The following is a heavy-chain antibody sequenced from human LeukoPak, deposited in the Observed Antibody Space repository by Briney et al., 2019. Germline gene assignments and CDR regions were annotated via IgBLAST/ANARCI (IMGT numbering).Heavy chain of an antibody. CDR1: GGSISSSSYY. V-gene: IGHV4-39*01. J-gene: IGHJ4*02. CDR2: VYCSGST. Sequence: SETLSLTCTVSGGSISSSSYYWGWIRQPPGKGLEWIGSVYCSGSTYYSPSLKSRVTISVDTSKNQFSLKLSSVTAADTAVYYCARGVYDGSGYRNGRIDYWGQGSLVTVSS. D-gene: IGHD3-22*01. CDR3: ARGVYDGSGYRNGRIDY.